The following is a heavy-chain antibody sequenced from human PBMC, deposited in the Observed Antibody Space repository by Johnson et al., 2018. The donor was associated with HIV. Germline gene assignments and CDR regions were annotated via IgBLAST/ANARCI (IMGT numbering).Heavy chain of an antibody. CDR1: GFTFSSHG. CDR3: ARLYASSWIEAFDI. CDR2: IRYDGSTK. V-gene: IGHV3-30*02. Sequence: QVQLVESGGGVVQPGGSLRLSCAASGFTFSSHGMHWVRQAPGKGLDWVSFIRYDGSTKYYADSVKARFTISRDNSKNMLFLQMNSLRAEDTAVYFCARLYASSWIEAFDIWGQGTMVTVSS. D-gene: IGHD6-13*01. J-gene: IGHJ3*02.